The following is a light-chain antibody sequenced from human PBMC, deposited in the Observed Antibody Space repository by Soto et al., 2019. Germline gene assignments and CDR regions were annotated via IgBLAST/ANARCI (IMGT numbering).Light chain of an antibody. V-gene: IGKV3-11*01. Sequence: EIVLTQSPATLSLSPGERATLSCRASQSVGTYLAWYQQKPGQAPRLLIYDASNRATSIPARFSGSGSGTDFTLTISSLEPEDFAVYYCHQRSNWPITFGQGTRLEIK. J-gene: IGKJ5*01. CDR1: QSVGTY. CDR3: HQRSNWPIT. CDR2: DAS.